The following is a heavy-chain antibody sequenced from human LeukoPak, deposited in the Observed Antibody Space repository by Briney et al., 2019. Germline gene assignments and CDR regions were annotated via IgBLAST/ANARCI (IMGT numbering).Heavy chain of an antibody. J-gene: IGHJ4*02. Sequence: GGSLRLSCAGSGFNFQYAWMTWVRQAPGKGLEWAGRIKSKRDGETTDYAALVKSRFSISRDDSKNTVYLQMNSVRTEDTAAYYCTSLVGSPTYWGQGTLVTVSS. CDR3: TSLVGSPTY. CDR2: IKSKRDGETT. D-gene: IGHD1-26*01. V-gene: IGHV3-15*01. CDR1: GFNFQYAW.